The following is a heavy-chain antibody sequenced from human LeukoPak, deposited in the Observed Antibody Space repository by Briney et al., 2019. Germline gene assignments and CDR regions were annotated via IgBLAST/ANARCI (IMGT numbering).Heavy chain of an antibody. CDR2: IIPILGIA. CDR3: ARTREAADYGDYAY. V-gene: IGHV1-69*04. D-gene: IGHD4-17*01. J-gene: IGHJ4*02. Sequence: SVKVSCKASGGTFSSYAISWVRQAPGQGLEWMGRIIPILGIANYAQKFQGRVTITADKSTSTAYMELRSLRSDDTAVYYCARTREAADYGDYAYWGQGTLVTVSS. CDR1: GGTFSSYA.